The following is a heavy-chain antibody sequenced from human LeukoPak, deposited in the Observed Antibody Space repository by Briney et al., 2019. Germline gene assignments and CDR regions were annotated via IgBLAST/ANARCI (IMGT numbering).Heavy chain of an antibody. V-gene: IGHV4-31*03. CDR1: GGSISSGGYY. CDR2: IYYSGST. J-gene: IGHJ3*02. CDR3: ARVMMYGGNPFDAFDI. D-gene: IGHD4-23*01. Sequence: PSQTLSLTCTVSGGSISSGGYYWSWIRQHPGKGLEWIGYIYYSGSTYYNPSLKSRVTISVDTSKNQFSLKLSSVTAADTAVYYCARVMMYGGNPFDAFDIWGQGTMVTVSS.